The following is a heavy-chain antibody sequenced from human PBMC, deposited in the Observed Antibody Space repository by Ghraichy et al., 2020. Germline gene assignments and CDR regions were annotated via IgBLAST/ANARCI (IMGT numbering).Heavy chain of an antibody. J-gene: IGHJ3*01. CDR1: GGSMNNYY. CDR3: ARAQTLAAPGTYGCDAFDL. Sequence: SETLSLTCTVSGGSMNNYYWTWIRQPAGKGLEWIGHIYTSGNFNYSPSLKSRVSMSVDTSNSQFSLKLTSMTAADTAVYYCARAQTLAAPGTYGCDAFDLWGQGTTVTVSS. CDR2: IYTSGNF. V-gene: IGHV4-4*07. D-gene: IGHD6-13*01.